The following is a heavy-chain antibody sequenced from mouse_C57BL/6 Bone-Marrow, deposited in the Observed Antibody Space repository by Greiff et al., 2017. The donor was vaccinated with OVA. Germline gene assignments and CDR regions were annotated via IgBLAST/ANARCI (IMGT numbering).Heavy chain of an antibody. V-gene: IGHV7-3*01. Sequence: EVKLMESGGGLVQPGGSLSLSCAASGFTFTDYYMSWVRQPPGKALEWLGFIRNKANGYTTEYSASVKGRFTISRNNSQSILYLQMNALRAEDRATYYCARYHGYSAWFAYWGQGTLVTVSA. CDR1: GFTFTDYY. D-gene: IGHD2-3*01. J-gene: IGHJ3*01. CDR2: IRNKANGYTT. CDR3: ARYHGYSAWFAY.